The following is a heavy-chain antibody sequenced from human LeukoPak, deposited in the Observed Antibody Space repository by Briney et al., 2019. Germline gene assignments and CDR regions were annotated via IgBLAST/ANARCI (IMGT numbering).Heavy chain of an antibody. J-gene: IGHJ6*02. V-gene: IGHV1-46*01. D-gene: IGHD2-2*01. CDR1: GYTFTSYY. CDR3: ARTLPAAGRSYYYGMDV. Sequence: ASVKVSCKASGYTFTSYYMDWVRQAPGQGLEWMGIINPSGGSTSHAQKFQGRVTMTRDTSTSTVYMELSSLRSEDTAVYYCARTLPAAGRSYYYGMDVWGQGTTVTVSS. CDR2: INPSGGST.